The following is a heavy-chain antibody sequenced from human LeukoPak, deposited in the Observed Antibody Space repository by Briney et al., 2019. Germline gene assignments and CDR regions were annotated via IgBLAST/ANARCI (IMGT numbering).Heavy chain of an antibody. D-gene: IGHD3-16*01. CDR3: ARDSLRPI. CDR1: GDSISSYY. V-gene: IGHV4-59*01. CDR2: IYYSGSN. Sequence: SETLSLTCTVSGDSISSYYCSWIRQPPEKGLEWIGCIYYSGSNNYNSSLKSRVTISVGTSKNQLSLKPSSVTAADTAVYFCARDSLRPIWGQGTMVTVSS. J-gene: IGHJ3*02.